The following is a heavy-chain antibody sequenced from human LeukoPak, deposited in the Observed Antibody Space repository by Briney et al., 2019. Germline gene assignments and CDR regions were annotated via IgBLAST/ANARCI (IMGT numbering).Heavy chain of an antibody. J-gene: IGHJ3*02. D-gene: IGHD1-7*01. V-gene: IGHV4-59*02. Sequence: PSETLSLTCTVSGGSVSRDYWSWIRHTPGKGLEWIGYIYYTENTNYNPSLRSRVTISVDTSKNQFSLKLSSVTAADTAVYYCARGPVGGTTYNDGDAFDIWGQGTMVTVSS. CDR1: GGSVSRDY. CDR3: ARGPVGGTTYNDGDAFDI. CDR2: IYYTENT.